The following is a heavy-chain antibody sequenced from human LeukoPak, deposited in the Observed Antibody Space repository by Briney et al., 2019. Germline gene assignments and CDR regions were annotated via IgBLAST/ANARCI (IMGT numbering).Heavy chain of an antibody. V-gene: IGHV3-48*01. J-gene: IGHJ4*02. CDR2: ISSSSTI. CDR1: GFTFSSYS. CDR3: ARDTHDY. Sequence: GGSLRLSCAASGFTFSSYSMNWVRQAPGKGLEWVSYISSSSTIYYADSVKGRFTISRDNAKNSLYLQMNSLRAEDTAVYYCARDTHDYWGQGTLVTVSS.